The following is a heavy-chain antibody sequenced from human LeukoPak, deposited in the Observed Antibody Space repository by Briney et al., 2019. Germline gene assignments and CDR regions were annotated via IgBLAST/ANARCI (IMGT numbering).Heavy chain of an antibody. CDR3: ARDRCSSTSCYKPPWFDP. Sequence: SVKVSCKASGGTFSSYAISWVRQAPGQGLEWMGGIIPIFGTANYAQKFQGRVTITTDESTSIAYMELSSLRSEDTAVYYCARDRCSSTSCYKPPWFDPWGQGTLVTVSS. CDR1: GGTFSSYA. D-gene: IGHD2-2*02. V-gene: IGHV1-69*05. J-gene: IGHJ5*02. CDR2: IIPIFGTA.